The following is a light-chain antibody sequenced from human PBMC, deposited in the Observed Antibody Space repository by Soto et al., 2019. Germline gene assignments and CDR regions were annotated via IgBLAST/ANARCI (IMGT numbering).Light chain of an antibody. Sequence: QSVLTQPASVSGSPGQSITISCTGTSSDVGGYNYFSWYQHHPGKAPKFLIYDVSNRLSGISNRFSGSKSDNTASLTISGLQPEDEADYYCSSYTTSNTRQIVFGTGTKVTVL. J-gene: IGLJ1*01. CDR1: SSDVGGYNY. V-gene: IGLV2-14*03. CDR3: SSYTTSNTRQIV. CDR2: DVS.